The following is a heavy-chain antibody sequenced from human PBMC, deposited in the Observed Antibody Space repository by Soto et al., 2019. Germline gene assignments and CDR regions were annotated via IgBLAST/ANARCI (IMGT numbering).Heavy chain of an antibody. V-gene: IGHV3-30*03. D-gene: IGHD6-13*01. CDR3: ARVRLAAAWFDS. CDR1: GFTFSSYG. J-gene: IGHJ5*01. Sequence: PGGSLRLSCAASGFTFSSYGMHWVRQAPGKGLEWVAVISYDGSNKYYADSVKGRFTISRDNSKNTLYLQMNSLRAEDTAVYYCARVRLAAAWFDSWGQGTLVTVSS. CDR2: ISYDGSNK.